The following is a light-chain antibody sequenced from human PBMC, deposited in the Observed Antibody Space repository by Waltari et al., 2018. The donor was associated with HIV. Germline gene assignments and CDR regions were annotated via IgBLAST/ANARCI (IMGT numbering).Light chain of an antibody. J-gene: IGLJ1*01. CDR3: CSYAGSSAFV. V-gene: IGLV2-23*02. CDR2: EVT. Sequence: QSALTQPASVSGSPGQSITISCTGTSSDVGSYNLVSWYQHHPGKAPKLMIFEVTKRPSGVSNRFSGSKSGNTASLTISGLQADDDADYYCCSYAGSSAFVFGTGTKVTVL. CDR1: SSDVGSYNL.